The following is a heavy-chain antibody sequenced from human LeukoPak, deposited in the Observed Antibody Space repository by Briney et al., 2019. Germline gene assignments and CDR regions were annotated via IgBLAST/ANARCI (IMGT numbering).Heavy chain of an antibody. J-gene: IGHJ4*02. V-gene: IGHV4-38-2*02. Sequence: SETLSLTCTVSGYSISSGYYWAWIRQPPGKGLEWIGSIYYSGSTYYNPSLKSRVTISVDTSKNQFSLKLSSVTAADTAVYYRARALQLWLPEDYWGQGTLVTVSS. CDR1: GYSISSGYY. CDR2: IYYSGST. CDR3: ARALQLWLPEDY. D-gene: IGHD5-18*01.